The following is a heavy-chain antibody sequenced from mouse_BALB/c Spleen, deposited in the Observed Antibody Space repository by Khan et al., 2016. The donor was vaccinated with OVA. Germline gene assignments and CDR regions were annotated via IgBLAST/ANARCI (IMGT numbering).Heavy chain of an antibody. J-gene: IGHJ1*01. Sequence: VQLVESGPGLVAPSQSLSITCTVSGFSLSRYSLYWVRQPPGKGLEWLGMIWSGGSTDYNSALKSRLSISKDNSKSQVFLQMNSLQADDTAMYYCVRNRDGGSYGYFDVWGAGTTVTVSA. CDR2: IWSGGST. CDR3: VRNRDGGSYGYFDV. D-gene: IGHD3-3*01. CDR1: GFSLSRYS. V-gene: IGHV2-6-4*01.